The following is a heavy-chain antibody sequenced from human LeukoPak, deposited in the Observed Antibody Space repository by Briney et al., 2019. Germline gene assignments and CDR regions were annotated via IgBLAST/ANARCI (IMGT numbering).Heavy chain of an antibody. D-gene: IGHD1-26*01. V-gene: IGHV5-51*01. CDR1: GYSFINYW. CDR2: IYPGDSNV. J-gene: IGHJ4*02. Sequence: GESLKISCRASGYSFINYWIGWVRQMPGKGLEWVGLIYPGDSNVRYSPSFQGQVTISADRSINTAYLQWSSQRTSDTAMYYCTRDWELGYWGQGTLVTVSS. CDR3: TRDWELGY.